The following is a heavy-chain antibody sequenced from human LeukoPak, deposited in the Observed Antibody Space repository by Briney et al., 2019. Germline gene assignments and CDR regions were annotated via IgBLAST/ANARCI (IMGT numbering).Heavy chain of an antibody. V-gene: IGHV4-38-2*01. Sequence: PSETLSLTCAVSGSSITSNYFWAWFRQPPGKGLEWIATIYHSCGIYFNPSLKSRVSISLDASNNQFFLKLASVTAADTAIYYCARNVTAGFFDYWGQGILITVSS. CDR2: IYHSCGI. J-gene: IGHJ4*02. D-gene: IGHD1-1*01. CDR1: GSSITSNYF. CDR3: ARNVTAGFFDY.